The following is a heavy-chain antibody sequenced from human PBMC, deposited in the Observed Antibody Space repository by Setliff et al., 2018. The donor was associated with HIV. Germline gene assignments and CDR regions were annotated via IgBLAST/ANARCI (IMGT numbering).Heavy chain of an antibody. CDR3: AKGYFDWLRAGTFDY. CDR1: GFNFRGYN. Sequence: PGGSLRLSCAVSGFNFRGYNMNWVRQAPGKGLEWVSSISGSGGSTFYADSVKGRFTISRDNSKRTVYLQMNSLRAEDTAVYYCAKGYFDWLRAGTFDYWGQGSLVTVSS. V-gene: IGHV3-23*01. CDR2: ISGSGGST. D-gene: IGHD3-9*01. J-gene: IGHJ4*02.